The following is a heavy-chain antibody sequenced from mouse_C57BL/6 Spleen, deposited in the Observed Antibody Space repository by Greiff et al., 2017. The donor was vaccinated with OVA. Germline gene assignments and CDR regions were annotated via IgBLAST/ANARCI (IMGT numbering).Heavy chain of an antibody. J-gene: IGHJ3*01. CDR3: ARGDYDERGFAY. V-gene: IGHV5-17*01. D-gene: IGHD2-4*01. Sequence: EVKLMESGGGLVKPGGSLKLSCAASGFTFSDYGMHWVRQAPEKGLEWVAYISSGSSTIYYADTVKGRFTISRDNAKNTLFLQMTSLRSEDTAMYYCARGDYDERGFAYWGQGTLVTVSA. CDR2: ISSGSSTI. CDR1: GFTFSDYG.